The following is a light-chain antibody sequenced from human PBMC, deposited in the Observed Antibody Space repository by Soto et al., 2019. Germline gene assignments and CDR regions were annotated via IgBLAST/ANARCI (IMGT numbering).Light chain of an antibody. J-gene: IGLJ1*01. V-gene: IGLV1-51*01. CDR2: DDD. CDR1: SSNIGGNS. Sequence: QSVLTQPPSVSAAPGQKVTISCSGSSSNIGGNSVSWYQQLPGTAPKLLIYDDDKRPSGIPDRFSGSKSGTSATLGITGFRTGDEADYYCQSYDSSLSGTVFGTGTKVTVL. CDR3: QSYDSSLSGTV.